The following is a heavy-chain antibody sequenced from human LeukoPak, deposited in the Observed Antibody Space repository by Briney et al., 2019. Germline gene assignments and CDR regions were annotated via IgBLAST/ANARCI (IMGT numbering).Heavy chain of an antibody. CDR3: TSNTATPWSDAFDI. CDR1: GFTFSGSA. Sequence: GGSLRLSCAASGFTFSGSAVHWVRQASGKGLEWVGRIRSKANSYATAYAASVKGRFTISRDDSKNTAYLQMNSLKTEDTAVYYCTSNTATPWSDAFDIWGQGTMVTVSS. CDR2: IRSKANSYAT. D-gene: IGHD5-18*01. V-gene: IGHV3-73*01. J-gene: IGHJ3*02.